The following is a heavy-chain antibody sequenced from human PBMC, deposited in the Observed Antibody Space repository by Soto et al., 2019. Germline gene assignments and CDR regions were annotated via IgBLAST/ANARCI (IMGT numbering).Heavy chain of an antibody. CDR2: IYYSGST. J-gene: IGHJ5*02. CDR1: GGSISSGGYY. V-gene: IGHV4-39*01. CDR3: ARDFFDSSDYTTNWFDP. Sequence: ETLSLTCTVSGGSISSGGYYWSWIRQHPGKGLEWIGSIYYSGSTYYNPSLKSRVTISVDTSKNQFSLKLTSVTAADAALYYCARDFFDSSDYTTNWFDPWGQGTLVTVSS. D-gene: IGHD3-22*01.